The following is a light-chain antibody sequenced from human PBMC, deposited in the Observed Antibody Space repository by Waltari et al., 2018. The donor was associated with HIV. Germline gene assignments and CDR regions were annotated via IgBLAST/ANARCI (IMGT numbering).Light chain of an antibody. CDR1: SSNIGSNY. J-gene: IGLJ3*02. CDR2: RNN. CDR3: AAWDDSLSGLV. V-gene: IGLV1-47*01. Sequence: QSVLTQPPSASGTPGQRVTLSFSGSSSNIGSNYGYWYQQLPGTAPKLLIYRNNQRPSGVPDRFSGSKSGTSASLAISGLRSEDEADYYCAAWDDSLSGLVFGGGTKVTVL.